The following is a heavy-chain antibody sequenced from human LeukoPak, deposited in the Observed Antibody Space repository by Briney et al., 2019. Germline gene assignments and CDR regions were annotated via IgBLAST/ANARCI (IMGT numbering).Heavy chain of an antibody. CDR2: INHSGST. D-gene: IGHD6-13*01. J-gene: IGHJ5*02. Sequence: SETLSLTCAVYGGSFSGYYWSWIRQPPGKGLEWIGEINHSGSTNYNPSLKSRVTISVDTSKNQFSLKLSSVTAADTAVYYCARDRKYSSSRVPWGQGTLVTVSS. V-gene: IGHV4-34*01. CDR3: ARDRKYSSSRVP. CDR1: GGSFSGYY.